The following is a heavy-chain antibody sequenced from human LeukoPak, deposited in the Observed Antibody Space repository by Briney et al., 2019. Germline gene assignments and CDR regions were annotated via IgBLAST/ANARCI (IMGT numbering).Heavy chain of an antibody. CDR1: GGSISSYY. J-gene: IGHJ6*03. D-gene: IGHD6-13*01. V-gene: IGHV4-59*01. CDR2: MYYSGST. CDR3: ARGRVGQRLVGRKYYYYYMDV. Sequence: SETLSLTCTVSGGSISSYYWSWIRQPPGKGLEWIGYMYYSGSTNYNPSLKSRVTISVDMSKNQVSLKLSSVTAADTAVYYCARGRVGQRLVGRKYYYYYMDVWGKGTTVTISS.